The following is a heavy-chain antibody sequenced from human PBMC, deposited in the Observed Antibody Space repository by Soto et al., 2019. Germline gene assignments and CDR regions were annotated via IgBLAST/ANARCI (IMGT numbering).Heavy chain of an antibody. CDR2: INHSGST. CDR3: ARAPHYDFWSGLFDY. CDR1: GGSFSGYY. D-gene: IGHD3-3*01. V-gene: IGHV4-34*01. Sequence: SETLPLTCALHGGSFSGYYWSWIRRPPGKGLEWIGEINHSGSTNYNPSLKSRVTISADTSKNQFSLKLSSVTAADTAVYYCARAPHYDFWSGLFDYWGQGTLVTVS. J-gene: IGHJ4*02.